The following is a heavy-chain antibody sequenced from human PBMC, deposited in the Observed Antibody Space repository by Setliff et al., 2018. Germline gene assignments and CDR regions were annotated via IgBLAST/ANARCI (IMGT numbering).Heavy chain of an antibody. Sequence: PGGSLRLSCAASGFTFDDYAMHWVRQAPGKGLEWVSGISWNSGSIGYADSVKGRFTISRDNAKSSLYLQMNSLRAEDMAVYYCAKDGDYNFWSGYFRAYYYYYYMDVWGKGTTVTVSS. J-gene: IGHJ6*03. V-gene: IGHV3-9*03. CDR3: AKDGDYNFWSGYFRAYYYYYYMDV. CDR1: GFTFDDYA. CDR2: ISWNSGSI. D-gene: IGHD3-3*01.